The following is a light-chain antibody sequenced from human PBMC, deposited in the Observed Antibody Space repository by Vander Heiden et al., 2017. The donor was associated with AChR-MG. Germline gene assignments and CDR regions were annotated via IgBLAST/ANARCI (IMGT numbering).Light chain of an antibody. V-gene: IGLV2-11*01. Sequence: QSALPQPRSVSGSPGQSVTISSPGTSSDVGNYNYVSWYQQQPGKAPKLMIYDVTERPSGVPDRFSGSKSGNTASLSISGLQAEDEADYYGCSYAANSWVFGGGTKLTVL. CDR2: DVT. CDR1: SSDVGNYNY. CDR3: CSYAANSWV. J-gene: IGLJ3*02.